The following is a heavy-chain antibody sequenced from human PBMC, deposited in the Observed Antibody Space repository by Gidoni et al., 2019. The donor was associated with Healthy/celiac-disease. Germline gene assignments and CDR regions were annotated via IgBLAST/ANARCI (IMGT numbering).Heavy chain of an antibody. CDR1: GFTVSSNY. V-gene: IGHV3-66*01. J-gene: IGHJ4*02. D-gene: IGHD5-18*01. CDR3: ARGPPRYSYGYVGY. Sequence: EVQLVESGGGLVQPGGSLGLSCAASGFTVSSNYMSWVRQAPGKGLEWVSVIYIFGSTYYADSVKGRFTISRDNSKNTLYLQMNSLRAEDTAVYYCARGPPRYSYGYVGYWGQGTLVTVSS. CDR2: IYIFGST.